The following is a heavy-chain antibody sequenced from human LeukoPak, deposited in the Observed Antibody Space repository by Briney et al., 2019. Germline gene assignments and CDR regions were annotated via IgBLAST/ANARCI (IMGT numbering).Heavy chain of an antibody. D-gene: IGHD3-3*01. CDR3: AKVSRFLEWLPAYGYFDY. V-gene: IGHV3-23*01. Sequence: GGSLRLSCAASGFTFSSYAMSWVRQAPGKGLEWVSAISGSGGSTYYADSVKGRFTISRDNSKNTLYLQMNSLRAEDTAVYYCAKVSRFLEWLPAYGYFDYWGQGTLVTVSS. J-gene: IGHJ4*02. CDR1: GFTFSSYA. CDR2: ISGSGGST.